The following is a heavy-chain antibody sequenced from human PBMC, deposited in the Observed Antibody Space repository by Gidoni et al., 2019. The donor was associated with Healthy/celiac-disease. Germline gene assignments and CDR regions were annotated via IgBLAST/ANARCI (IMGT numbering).Heavy chain of an antibody. D-gene: IGHD3-22*01. CDR2: IIPIFGTA. V-gene: IGHV1-69*01. CDR3: ARELLIKGRYHDVFDY. CDR1: GRTFRSSA. Sequence: QVQLVQSGAEVKKPGSSVKVSRKVSGRTFRSSAISWVRQSPGQGLEWMGGIIPIFGTANYAQKFQGRVTITGDESTSTAYMELSSLRSEDTAVYYCARELLIKGRYHDVFDYWGQGTLVIVSS. J-gene: IGHJ4*02.